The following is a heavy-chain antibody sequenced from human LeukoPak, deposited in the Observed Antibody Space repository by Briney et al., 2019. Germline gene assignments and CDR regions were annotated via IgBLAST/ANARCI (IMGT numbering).Heavy chain of an antibody. Sequence: PGRSLRLSCAASGCTFDDYAMHWFRQAPGKGLEWVSGISLNSGSIGYADYVKGRFTISRDNANNSLYLKMNSLRAEDTALYYCAKEQCSSSCKTYYYGMDVWGQGTTVTVSS. CDR2: ISLNSGSI. CDR3: AKEQCSSSCKTYYYGMDV. D-gene: IGHD6-13*01. J-gene: IGHJ6*02. CDR1: GCTFDDYA. V-gene: IGHV3-9*01.